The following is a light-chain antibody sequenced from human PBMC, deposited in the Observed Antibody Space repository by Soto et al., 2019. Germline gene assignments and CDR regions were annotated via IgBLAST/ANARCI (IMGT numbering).Light chain of an antibody. Sequence: DIQMTQSPSSVSASVGDTVTITYRASQVINNWLAWYQQKPGKAPKLLIYAASSLQSGVPPRFSGSGSGTDFTLTISSLQPEDFATYFCHQANSFPPTFGPGTKVDIK. CDR3: HQANSFPPT. J-gene: IGKJ3*01. V-gene: IGKV1-12*01. CDR2: AAS. CDR1: QVINNW.